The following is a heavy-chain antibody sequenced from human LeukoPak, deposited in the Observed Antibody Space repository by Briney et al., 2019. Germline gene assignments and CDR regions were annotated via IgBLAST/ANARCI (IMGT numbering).Heavy chain of an antibody. V-gene: IGHV1-69*06. CDR2: IITIFGTA. D-gene: IGHD6-19*01. Sequence: ASVTVSCKASGGTFSSYAISWVRHAPGQGLEWMGGIITIFGTANYAQKFQGRVTITADKSTSTAYMELSSLRSEDTAVYYCARVSGLYSSGWYDGYMDVWGKGTTVTVSS. J-gene: IGHJ6*03. CDR1: GGTFSSYA. CDR3: ARVSGLYSSGWYDGYMDV.